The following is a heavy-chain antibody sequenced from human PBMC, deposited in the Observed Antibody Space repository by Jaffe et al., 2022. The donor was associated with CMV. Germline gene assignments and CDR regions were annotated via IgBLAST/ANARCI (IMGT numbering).Heavy chain of an antibody. V-gene: IGHV3-30*03. Sequence: QVQLVESGGGVVQPGRSLRLSCAASGFTFSSYGMHWVRQAPGKGLEWVAVISYDGSNKYYADSVKGRFTISRDNSKNTLYLQMNSLRAEDTAVYYCATLNSGSYSFDYWGQGTLVTVSS. CDR2: ISYDGSNK. D-gene: IGHD1-26*01. CDR1: GFTFSSYG. CDR3: ATLNSGSYSFDY. J-gene: IGHJ4*02.